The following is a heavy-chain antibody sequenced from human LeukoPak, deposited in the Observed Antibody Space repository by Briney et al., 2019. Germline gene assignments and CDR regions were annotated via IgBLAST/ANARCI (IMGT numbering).Heavy chain of an antibody. CDR1: GFTFSSYA. J-gene: IGHJ6*02. CDR2: ISYDGSNK. Sequence: GGSLRLSCAASGFTFSSYAMHWVRQAPGKGLEWVAVISYDGSNKYYADSVKGRFTISRDNSKNTLYLQMNSLRAEDTAVYYCARGSDYDSSGYLYYYYYGMDVWGQGTTVTVSS. D-gene: IGHD3-22*01. V-gene: IGHV3-30-3*01. CDR3: ARGSDYDSSGYLYYYYYGMDV.